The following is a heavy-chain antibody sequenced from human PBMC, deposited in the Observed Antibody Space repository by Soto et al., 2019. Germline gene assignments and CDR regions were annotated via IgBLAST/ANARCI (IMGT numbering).Heavy chain of an antibody. D-gene: IGHD3-10*01. Sequence: EVQLVESGGGLIQPGGSLRLSCAVSGFTVSYNYMNWVRQAPGKGLEWVSVIYRGGDTFYADSVKGRFTISRGNSKNTLYLQMNSLRAEDTAVYYCARGMYGSGSYYIGDAFDMWGQGTMLTVSS. CDR2: IYRGGDT. CDR3: ARGMYGSGSYYIGDAFDM. J-gene: IGHJ3*02. CDR1: GFTVSYNY. V-gene: IGHV3-53*01.